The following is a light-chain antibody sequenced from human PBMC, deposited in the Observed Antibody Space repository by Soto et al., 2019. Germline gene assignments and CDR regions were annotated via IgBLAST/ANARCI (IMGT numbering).Light chain of an antibody. CDR3: SSYTSSSSVV. J-gene: IGLJ2*01. CDR1: SSDVGGYNY. CDR2: DVS. V-gene: IGLV2-14*01. Sequence: QSVLTQPASVSGSPGQSITISCTGTSSDVGGYNYVSWYQQHPGKAPKLMIYDVSNRPSGVSNRFSGSKSGNTASLTISGLQAEYEADYYCSSYTSSSSVVFGGGNKVTVL.